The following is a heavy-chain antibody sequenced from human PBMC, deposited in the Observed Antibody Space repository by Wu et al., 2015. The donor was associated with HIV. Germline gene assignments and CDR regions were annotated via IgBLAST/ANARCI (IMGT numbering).Heavy chain of an antibody. Sequence: QVQLVQSGAEVKKPGASVKVSCKASGYTFTSYYMHWVRQAPGQGLEWMGIINPSGGSTSYAQKFQGRVTMTRDTSTSTVYMELSSLRSEDTAVYYCARDTNPSTTTYYYDSSGYFDYWGQGTLVTVSS. CDR1: GYTFTSYY. V-gene: IGHV1-46*01. J-gene: IGHJ4*02. D-gene: IGHD3-22*01. CDR2: INPSGGST. CDR3: ARDTNPSTTTYYYDSSGYFDY.